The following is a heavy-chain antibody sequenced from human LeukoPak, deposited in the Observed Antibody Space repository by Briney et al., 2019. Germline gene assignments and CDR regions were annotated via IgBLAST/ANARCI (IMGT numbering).Heavy chain of an antibody. CDR2: ISWNSGGI. Sequence: GRSLRLSCAASGFTFDDYAMHWVRQAPGKGLEWVSGISWNSGGIGYADSVKGRFTTSRDNAKNSLYLQMNSLRAEDTALYYCAKGNYYDLPYYFDYWGQGTLVTVSS. V-gene: IGHV3-9*01. J-gene: IGHJ4*02. D-gene: IGHD3-22*01. CDR3: AKGNYYDLPYYFDY. CDR1: GFTFDDYA.